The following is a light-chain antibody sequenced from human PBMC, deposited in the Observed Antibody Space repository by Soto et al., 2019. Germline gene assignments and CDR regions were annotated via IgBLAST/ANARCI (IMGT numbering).Light chain of an antibody. J-gene: IGKJ4*01. V-gene: IGKV2-28*01. CDR2: LGS. CDR3: MQALQTPLT. Sequence: DIVMTQSPLSLPDTPGEPASISCRSSQSLLHRSGYNYLTWYLQKPGQSPQLLIYLGSSRASGVPDRFSGSGSGTDFTLKISRVEAEDVGVYYCMQALQTPLTFGGGTKVEIK. CDR1: QSLLHRSGYNY.